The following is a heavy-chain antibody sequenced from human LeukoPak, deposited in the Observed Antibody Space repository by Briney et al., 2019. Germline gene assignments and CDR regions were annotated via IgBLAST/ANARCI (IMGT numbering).Heavy chain of an antibody. CDR2: ISAYNGNT. CDR3: ARVDIVATIAYYYYMDV. CDR1: GYTFTSYG. J-gene: IGHJ6*03. V-gene: IGHV1-18*01. Sequence: GASVKVSCKASGYTFTSYGISWVRQAPGQGLEWMGWISAYNGNTNYAQKLQGRVTMTTDTSTSTAYMELRSLRSDDTAVYYCARVDIVATIAYYYYMDVWGKGTTVTVSS. D-gene: IGHD5-12*01.